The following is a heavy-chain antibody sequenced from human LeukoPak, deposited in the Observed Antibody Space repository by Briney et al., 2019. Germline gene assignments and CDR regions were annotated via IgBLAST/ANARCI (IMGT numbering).Heavy chain of an antibody. CDR2: ISYDGYNK. Sequence: GGSLRLSCAASGFTFSAYGMHWVRQAPGKGLEWVAVISYDGYNKYYADSVKGRFTLSRDDSKNTLYLQMHSLRVEDTAVYYCARGGSNAGYWGQGTLVTVSS. D-gene: IGHD1-26*01. CDR3: ARGGSNAGY. CDR1: GFTFSAYG. V-gene: IGHV3-30*03. J-gene: IGHJ4*02.